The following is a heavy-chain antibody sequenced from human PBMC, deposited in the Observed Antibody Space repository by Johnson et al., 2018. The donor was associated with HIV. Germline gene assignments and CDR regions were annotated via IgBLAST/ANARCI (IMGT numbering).Heavy chain of an antibody. CDR2: IKSKTHGETT. CDR1: GFIFSHAW. CDR3: TTDQVDSGSYYNAFHI. V-gene: IGHV3-15*01. Sequence: VQLVESGGGLVKPGGSLRLSCAASGFIFSHAWMHWVRQAPGKGLEWVGRIKSKTHGETTDYAAPVKGRFSISRDDSKNTLYLQMNSLKSEDTAVYYCTTDQVDSGSYYNAFHIWGQGTTVTVSS. J-gene: IGHJ3*02. D-gene: IGHD1-26*01.